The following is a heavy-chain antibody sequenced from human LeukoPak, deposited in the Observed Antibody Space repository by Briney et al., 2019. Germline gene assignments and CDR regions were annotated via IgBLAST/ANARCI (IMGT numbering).Heavy chain of an antibody. J-gene: IGHJ4*02. CDR1: GFTFSNYA. CDR2: ISDSGYIT. D-gene: IGHD5-12*01. CDR3: AKEAGYSGYDYPDY. Sequence: GGSLRLSCAASGFTFSNYAVSWVRQAPGKGLEWVSSISDSGYITYYADSVKGRFTISRDNSKNTLYLQMNSLRAEDTAVYYCAKEAGYSGYDYPDYWGQGTLVTVSS. V-gene: IGHV3-23*01.